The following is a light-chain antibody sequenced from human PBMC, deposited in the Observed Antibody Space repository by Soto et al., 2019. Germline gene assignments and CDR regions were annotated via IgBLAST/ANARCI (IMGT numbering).Light chain of an antibody. CDR3: SSYTNSGTYV. CDR2: DVS. CDR1: SSDVGSYNY. J-gene: IGLJ1*01. V-gene: IGLV2-14*01. Sequence: QSALTQPASVSGSPGQSITISCTGTSSDVGSYNYVSWYQQDPGKAPKLIFYDVSNRPSGVSDRFSVSKSGNTASLTISNRQAEDEAAYYCSSYTNSGTYVFGTGTKVTVL.